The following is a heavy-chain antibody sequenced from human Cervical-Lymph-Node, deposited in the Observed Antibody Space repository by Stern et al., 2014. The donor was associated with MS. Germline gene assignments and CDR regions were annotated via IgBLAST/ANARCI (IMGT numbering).Heavy chain of an antibody. V-gene: IGHV2-70*04. Sequence: QDQLVQSGPALVKPSQTLTLTCTFSGFSLSTSGMRVSWIRPPPGKALEWLARLDWDDDKFYSTSLKTRLTISKDTSKNQVVLTMTNMDPVDTATYYCARMGVRGAFDIWGQGTMVTVSS. D-gene: IGHD3-10*02. CDR1: GFSLSTSGMR. CDR3: ARMGVRGAFDI. CDR2: LDWDDDK. J-gene: IGHJ3*02.